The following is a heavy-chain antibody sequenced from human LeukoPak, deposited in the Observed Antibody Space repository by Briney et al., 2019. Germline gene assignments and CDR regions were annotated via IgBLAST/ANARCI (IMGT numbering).Heavy chain of an antibody. CDR3: ATNTRAYAVLLAY. V-gene: IGHV3-7*01. CDR2: INQDGGQK. Sequence: GGSLRLSCAASGFTFSSSWMIWARQAPGKGLEWVANINQDGGQKYYLDSVKGRFTISRDNADNSLYLQMDGLRAEDTAVYYCATNTRAYAVLLAYWGQGTLVTVSS. D-gene: IGHD4-17*01. CDR1: GFTFSSSW. J-gene: IGHJ4*02.